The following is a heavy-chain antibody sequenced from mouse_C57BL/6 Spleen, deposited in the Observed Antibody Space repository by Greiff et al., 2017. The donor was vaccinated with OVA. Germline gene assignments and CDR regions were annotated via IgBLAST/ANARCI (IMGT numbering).Heavy chain of an antibody. Sequence: VQLQQPGAELVKPGASVKLSCKASGYTFTSYWMQWVKQRPGQGLEWIGEIDPSDSYTNYNQKFKGKATLTVDTSSSTAYMQLSSLTSEDSAVYYCARRRSPYAMDYWGQGTSVTVSS. V-gene: IGHV1-50*01. CDR3: ARRRSPYAMDY. CDR1: GYTFTSYW. J-gene: IGHJ4*01. CDR2: IDPSDSYT. D-gene: IGHD1-1*01.